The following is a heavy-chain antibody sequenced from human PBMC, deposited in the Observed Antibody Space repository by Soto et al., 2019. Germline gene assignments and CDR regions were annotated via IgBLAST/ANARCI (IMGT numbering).Heavy chain of an antibody. CDR2: INHSGST. J-gene: IGHJ6*02. D-gene: IGHD3-3*01. CDR3: AGTVLRFLEWLPTDV. Sequence: SETLSLTCAVYGGSFSVYYWSWIRQPPGKGLEWIGEINHSGSTNYNPSLKSRVTISVDTSKNQFSLKLSSVTAADTAVYYCAGTVLRFLEWLPTDVWGQGTTVTVSS. CDR1: GGSFSVYY. V-gene: IGHV4-34*01.